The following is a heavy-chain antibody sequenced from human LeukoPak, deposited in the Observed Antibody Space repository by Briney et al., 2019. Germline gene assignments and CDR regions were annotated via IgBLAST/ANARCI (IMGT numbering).Heavy chain of an antibody. CDR2: IYYSGST. D-gene: IGHD3-10*01. V-gene: IGHV4-39*07. CDR3: ARGPRFGELLWHWFDP. J-gene: IGHJ5*02. CDR1: GGSVSSGSYY. Sequence: SETLSLTCTVSGGSVSSGSYYWGWIRQPPGKGLEWIGNIYYSGSTYYNPSLKSRVTISVETSKNQFSLKLRSVTAADTAVYYCARGPRFGELLWHWFDPWGQGTLVTVSS.